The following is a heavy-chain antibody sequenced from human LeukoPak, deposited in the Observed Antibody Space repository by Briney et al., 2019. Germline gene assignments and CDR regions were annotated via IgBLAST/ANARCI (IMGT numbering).Heavy chain of an antibody. CDR2: IFTSGIT. Sequence: PSETLSLTCAVYGGSFSGYYWNWIRQPAGRGLEWIGRIFTSGITNYNPSLKSRVTMSVEKSKSQFSLALSSVTAADTAVYYCAREISGTNYNPLGYMDVWGKGTAVTVSS. D-gene: IGHD3-10*01. CDR3: AREISGTNYNPLGYMDV. V-gene: IGHV4-4*07. J-gene: IGHJ6*03. CDR1: GGSFSGYY.